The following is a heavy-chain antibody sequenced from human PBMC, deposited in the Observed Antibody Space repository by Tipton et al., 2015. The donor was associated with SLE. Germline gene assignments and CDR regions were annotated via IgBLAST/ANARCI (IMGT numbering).Heavy chain of an antibody. D-gene: IGHD3-22*01. CDR1: GYSISSGYY. J-gene: IGHJ3*02. CDR2: IYHSGST. Sequence: LRLSCAVSGYSISSGYYWGWIRQPPGKGLEWIGSIYHSGSTYYNPSLKSRVTISVDTSKNQFSLKLSSVTAADTAVYYCARARSSYYYDSSGYSLVDAFDIWGQGTMVTVSS. CDR3: ARARSSYYYDSSGYSLVDAFDI. V-gene: IGHV4-38-2*01.